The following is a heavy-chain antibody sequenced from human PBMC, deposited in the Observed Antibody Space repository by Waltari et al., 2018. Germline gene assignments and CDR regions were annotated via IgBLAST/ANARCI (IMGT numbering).Heavy chain of an antibody. J-gene: IGHJ4*02. CDR3: ARGGDCSGGSCPSVDY. D-gene: IGHD2-15*01. Sequence: QVQLVQSGAEVKKPGASVKVSCKASGYTFTSYAMHWVRQAPGQRLEWMGWINAGNGNTKYSQKFQGRVTSTRDTSASTAYMELSSLRSEDTAVYYCARGGDCSGGSCPSVDYWGQGTLVTVSS. V-gene: IGHV1-3*01. CDR1: GYTFTSYA. CDR2: INAGNGNT.